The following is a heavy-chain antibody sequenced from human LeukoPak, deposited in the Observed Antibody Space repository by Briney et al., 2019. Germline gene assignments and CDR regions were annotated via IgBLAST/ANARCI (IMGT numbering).Heavy chain of an antibody. CDR1: GYIFTTSW. J-gene: IGHJ4*02. D-gene: IGHD6-19*01. CDR2: IYPADYDT. Sequence: GESLQISCKGSGYIFTTSWIGWVRQVPGKGLEWRGIIYPADYDTRYSPSFQGQVTISADKSINTAYLQWSSLKASDTATYYCARHVTSTGWCDYWGQGTLVTVSS. CDR3: ARHVTSTGWCDY. V-gene: IGHV5-51*01.